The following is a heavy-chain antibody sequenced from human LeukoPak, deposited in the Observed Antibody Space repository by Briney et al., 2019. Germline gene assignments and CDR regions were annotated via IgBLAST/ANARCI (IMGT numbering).Heavy chain of an antibody. D-gene: IGHD6-19*01. Sequence: GGSRRLSCAASGFPFSSYEMNWVRQAPGKGLEWGSYISSRGSTVYYADSVKGRFTISRDKAKNSLYLQMNSLRAEDTAVYYCASSGSGWYTPPLYWGQGTLVTVSS. CDR3: ASSGSGWYTPPLY. CDR2: ISSRGSTV. J-gene: IGHJ4*02. CDR1: GFPFSSYE. V-gene: IGHV3-48*03.